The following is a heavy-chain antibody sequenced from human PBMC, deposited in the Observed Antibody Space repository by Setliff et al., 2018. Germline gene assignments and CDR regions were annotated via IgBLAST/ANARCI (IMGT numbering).Heavy chain of an antibody. CDR2: ISPYNGNT. CDR3: VRGPGPSVVVAMPFDR. D-gene: IGHD5-12*01. CDR1: GYTFTNYG. J-gene: IGHJ4*02. V-gene: IGHV1-18*01. Sequence: ASVKVSCKASGYTFTNYGISWVRQAPGQGLEWMGWISPYNGNTNYAQRFQGRVTMTSDTSTTTVYMELTSLKSDDTAVYYCVRGPGPSVVVAMPFDRWGQGTLVTVSS.